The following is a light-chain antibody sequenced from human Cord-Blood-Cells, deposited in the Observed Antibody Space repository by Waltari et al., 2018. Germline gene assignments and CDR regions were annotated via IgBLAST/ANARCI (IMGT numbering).Light chain of an antibody. Sequence: EIVMTQYPATLSVSPGERATLSCRASQSVSSNLAWYQQKPGQAPRLLIYGASTRATGIPARFSGSGSGTEFTLTISSLQSEDFAVYYCQQYNNWPYFGGGTKVEIK. CDR2: GAS. V-gene: IGKV3-15*01. J-gene: IGKJ4*01. CDR1: QSVSSN. CDR3: QQYNNWPY.